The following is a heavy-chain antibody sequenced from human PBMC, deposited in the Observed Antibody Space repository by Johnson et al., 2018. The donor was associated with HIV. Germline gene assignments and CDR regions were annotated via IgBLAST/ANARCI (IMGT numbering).Heavy chain of an antibody. V-gene: IGHV3-30*03. CDR2: ISYDGSNK. Sequence: QVQLVESGGGVVQPGRSLRLSCAASGFTFSSYGMHWVRQAPGKGLEWLAVISYDGSNKYYADSVKGRFTISRANSKNTLYLQINSLRAEDTAVYYCASSNVVGYSNYPDAFDIWGQGTMVTVSS. D-gene: IGHD6-13*01. CDR3: ASSNVVGYSNYPDAFDI. CDR1: GFTFSSYG. J-gene: IGHJ3*02.